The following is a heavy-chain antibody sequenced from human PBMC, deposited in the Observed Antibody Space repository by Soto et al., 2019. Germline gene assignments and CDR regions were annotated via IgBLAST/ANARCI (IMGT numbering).Heavy chain of an antibody. J-gene: IGHJ4*02. CDR2: ISYDGYSP. CDR1: GFSFSHKG. V-gene: IGHV3-23*01. D-gene: IGHD1-1*01. Sequence: PGWSLRLSCGASGFSFSHKGMSWARQRPGKAPEWVSGISYDGYSPFSADSVKGRFTISRGNSKNLLFLQMDSMRDEDSAIYYCVREGDRYGTIAFDSWGQGTQVIVSS. CDR3: VREGDRYGTIAFDS.